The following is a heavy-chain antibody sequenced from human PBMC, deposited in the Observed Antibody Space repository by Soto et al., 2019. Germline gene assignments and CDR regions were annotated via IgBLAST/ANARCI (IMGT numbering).Heavy chain of an antibody. D-gene: IGHD5-18*01. Sequence: GGSLRLSCAASGFTFVDYYIIFIRHSPFKWLEWVSYISSSGSTIYYADSVKGRFTISRDNAKNSLYLQMNSLRAEDTAVYYCARDPIGYSYGYGYYYYYGMDVWGQGTTVTVSS. CDR1: GFTFVDYY. CDR3: ARDPIGYSYGYGYYYYYGMDV. CDR2: ISSSGSTI. V-gene: IGHV3-11*01. J-gene: IGHJ6*02.